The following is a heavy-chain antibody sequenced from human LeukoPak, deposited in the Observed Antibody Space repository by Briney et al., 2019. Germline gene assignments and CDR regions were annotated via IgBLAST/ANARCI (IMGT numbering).Heavy chain of an antibody. V-gene: IGHV4-61*02. Sequence: SETLSLTCSVSGASISGGSDYWIWIRQPAGKALEYIGRVHTSGNPNYNPSFESRVSISVDKSKNQFSLKLSSVTAADTAVYYCARDRAWYYDSSGYHNDAFDIWGQGTMVTVSS. CDR2: VHTSGNP. CDR1: GASISGGSDY. CDR3: ARDRAWYYDSSGYHNDAFDI. J-gene: IGHJ3*02. D-gene: IGHD3-22*01.